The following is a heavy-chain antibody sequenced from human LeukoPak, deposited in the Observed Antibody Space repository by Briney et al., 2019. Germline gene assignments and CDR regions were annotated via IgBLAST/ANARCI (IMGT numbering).Heavy chain of an antibody. CDR1: GFPVRSRY. J-gene: IGHJ4*03. CDR2: IYSGGTT. D-gene: IGHD1-26*01. V-gene: IGHV3-53*01. CDR3: ASLEGGPTDGR. Sequence: GGSLRLSCEVSGFPVRSRYMTWGRQAPGKGLECASVIYSGGTTYYNDSVKDRFTISRDNSKSTMYLEMNNLRVEDTAVYYCASLEGGPTDGRWGQGTLVTVSS.